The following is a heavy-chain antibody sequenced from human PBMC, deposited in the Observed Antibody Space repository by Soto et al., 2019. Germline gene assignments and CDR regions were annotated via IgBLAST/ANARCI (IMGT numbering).Heavy chain of an antibody. V-gene: IGHV3-64*01. Sequence: EVQLVESGGGLVQPGGTLRLSCAASGFTFSSYAMHWVRQAPGKGLEYVSAISSNGCSTYYANSVKVRFNISSDNSKNTRYLQMGRLRAEDMAVYYCARGRYCSSTSCPDFQQWGQGTLVTVSS. J-gene: IGHJ1*01. CDR3: ARGRYCSSTSCPDFQQ. D-gene: IGHD2-2*01. CDR2: ISSNGCST. CDR1: GFTFSSYA.